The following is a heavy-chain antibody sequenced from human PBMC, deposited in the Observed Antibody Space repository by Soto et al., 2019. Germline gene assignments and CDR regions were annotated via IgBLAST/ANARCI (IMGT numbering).Heavy chain of an antibody. CDR1: GYTFTSYG. CDR3: ARIYFDPRTSSTSCYCASEI. V-gene: IGHV1-3*01. J-gene: IGHJ3*02. D-gene: IGHD2-2*01. Sequence: GASVKVSCKASGYTFTSYGISWVRQAPGQGLEWMGWINAGNGNTKYSQKFQGRVTITRDTSASTAYMELSSLRSEDTAVYYCARIYFDPRTSSTSCYCASEIWGQGTKVTVSS. CDR2: INAGNGNT.